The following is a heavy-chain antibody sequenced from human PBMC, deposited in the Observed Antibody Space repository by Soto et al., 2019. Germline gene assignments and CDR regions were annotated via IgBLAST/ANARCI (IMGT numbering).Heavy chain of an antibody. V-gene: IGHV1-18*01. Sequence: QVQLVQSGAEVKKPGASVKVSCKASGYTFTTYGISWVRQAPGQGLEWMGRISTYNGNTYYTQKLQGRVTMTTDTSTNTAYMELTSLKSDDTAVYYCAREYCANGVCYLPDYWGQGTLVTVSS. CDR2: ISTYNGNT. CDR1: GYTFTTYG. CDR3: AREYCANGVCYLPDY. D-gene: IGHD2-8*01. J-gene: IGHJ4*02.